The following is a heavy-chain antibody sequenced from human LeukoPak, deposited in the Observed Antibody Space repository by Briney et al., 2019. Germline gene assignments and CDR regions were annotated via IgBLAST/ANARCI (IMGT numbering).Heavy chain of an antibody. J-gene: IGHJ4*02. Sequence: ASVKVSCKTSGYTFSAYYIHWMRQAPGQGFEWMGWINPINGGIRVAQKFQGRVTMTRDTSMNTVYVELSGLLTDGTAVYFCARGPSDASFDYWGQGTLVTVSS. D-gene: IGHD1-26*01. V-gene: IGHV1-2*02. CDR1: GYTFSAYY. CDR2: INPINGGI. CDR3: ARGPSDASFDY.